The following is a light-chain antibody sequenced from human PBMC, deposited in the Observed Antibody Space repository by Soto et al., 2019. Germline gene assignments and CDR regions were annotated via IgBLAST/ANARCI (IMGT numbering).Light chain of an antibody. Sequence: DIQMTRSPSSLSASVGDRVTITCQASQDISSYLNWYQQKPGKAPKLLIYDASNLETGVPSRFSGSGSGTDFTFTISSLQPEYIATYYCQQYDNLPRLTFGGGTKVEIK. V-gene: IGKV1-33*01. J-gene: IGKJ4*01. CDR3: QQYDNLPRLT. CDR2: DAS. CDR1: QDISSY.